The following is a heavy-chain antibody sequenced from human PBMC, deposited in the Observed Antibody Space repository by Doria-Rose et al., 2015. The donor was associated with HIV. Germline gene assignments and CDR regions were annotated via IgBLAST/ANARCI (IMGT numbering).Heavy chain of an antibody. D-gene: IGHD1-26*01. CDR2: IYYGGRS. V-gene: IGHV4-31*03. Sequence: QVQLQESGPGVAEPSQTLSLTCSVSGGSIRSGTSYWSWIRQHPGNGLEWIGYIYYGGRSHYNPSLKSRVSISVDTSSNQFSLNLRSVTVADTAVYYCASAPSREPHALDFWGQGALVTVSS. CDR1: GGSIRSGTSY. CDR3: ASAPSREPHALDF. J-gene: IGHJ4*02.